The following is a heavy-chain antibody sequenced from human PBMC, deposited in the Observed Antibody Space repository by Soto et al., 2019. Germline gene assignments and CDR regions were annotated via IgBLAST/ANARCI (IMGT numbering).Heavy chain of an antibody. V-gene: IGHV1-18*04. CDR2: ISAYNGNT. D-gene: IGHD3-22*01. CDR3: ARAHGSRNYYDSIGYRPLIDY. CDR1: GYTFTSYG. Sequence: ASVKVSCKASGYTFTSYGISWVRQAPGQGLEWMGWISAYNGNTNYAQKLQGRVTMTTDTSTSTAYMELRSLRSDDTAVYYCARAHGSRNYYDSIGYRPLIDYWGQGTLVTVSS. J-gene: IGHJ4*02.